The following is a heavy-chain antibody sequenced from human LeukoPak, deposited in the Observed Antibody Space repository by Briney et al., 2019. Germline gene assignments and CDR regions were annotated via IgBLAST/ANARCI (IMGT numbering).Heavy chain of an antibody. D-gene: IGHD6-6*01. CDR3: ARDSPYSSSPAVYYYYMDV. CDR1: GGSISSGDYY. J-gene: IGHJ6*03. Sequence: SETLSLTCTVSGGSISSGDYYWSWIRQPPGKGLEWIGYIYYSGSTYYNPSLKSRVTISVDTSKNQFSLKLSSVTAADTAVYYCARDSPYSSSPAVYYYYMDVWGKGTTVTVSS. CDR2: IYYSGST. V-gene: IGHV4-30-4*08.